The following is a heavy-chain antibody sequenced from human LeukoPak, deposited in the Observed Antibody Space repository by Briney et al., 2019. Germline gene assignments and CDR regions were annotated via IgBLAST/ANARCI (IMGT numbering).Heavy chain of an antibody. CDR3: ARDRVVVITERFDY. D-gene: IGHD3-22*01. CDR1: GFPLSFYS. V-gene: IGHV3-21*01. Sequence: GGSLRLSCTASGFPLSFYSMNWVRQAPGKGLEWVSSISSSSSYIYYADSVKGRFTISRDNAKNSLYLQMNSLRAEDTAVYYCARDRVVVITERFDYWGQGTLVTVSS. CDR2: ISSSSSYI. J-gene: IGHJ4*02.